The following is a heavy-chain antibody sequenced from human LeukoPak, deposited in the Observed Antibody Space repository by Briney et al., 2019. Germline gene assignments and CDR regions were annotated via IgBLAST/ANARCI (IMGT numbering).Heavy chain of an antibody. V-gene: IGHV3-23*01. D-gene: IGHD6-13*01. CDR1: GFTFSNYA. Sequence: GGTLSLSCATSGFTFSNYAMSWDRQAPGKGLEWVSTISGSGGSTYYADSVKGRFTISRDNSKNTLYLQMNSLRAEDTAVYYCAKNQQLALWGEGTRVTVSS. J-gene: IGHJ4*02. CDR3: AKNQQLAL. CDR2: ISGSGGST.